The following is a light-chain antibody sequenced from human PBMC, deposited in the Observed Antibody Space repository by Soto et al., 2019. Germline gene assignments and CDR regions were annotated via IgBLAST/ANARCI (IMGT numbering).Light chain of an antibody. CDR1: QSISIY. J-gene: IGKJ1*01. CDR2: AAS. Sequence: DIQMTQSPSSLSASVGDRLTITCRASQSISIYLNWYQQKPGETPKLLISAASSLQSGVPSRFSGSGSGTDFTLTISSLQPEDFATYYCQLSFPTGTFGQGTKVEAK. V-gene: IGKV1-39*01. CDR3: QLSFPTGT.